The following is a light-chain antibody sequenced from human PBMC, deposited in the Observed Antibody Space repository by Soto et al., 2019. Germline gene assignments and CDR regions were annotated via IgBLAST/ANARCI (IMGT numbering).Light chain of an antibody. J-gene: IGKJ1*01. Sequence: DIQMTQSPSSLSGSVGDRVTITFRASQSISNYLNWYQQKPGKAPKLLIYAASSLQSRAPSRFSGSGSGTDFTLTISSLQPEDFASYYCQQGYSTPQTFGQGTKVDIK. CDR3: QQGYSTPQT. CDR2: AAS. V-gene: IGKV1-39*01. CDR1: QSISNY.